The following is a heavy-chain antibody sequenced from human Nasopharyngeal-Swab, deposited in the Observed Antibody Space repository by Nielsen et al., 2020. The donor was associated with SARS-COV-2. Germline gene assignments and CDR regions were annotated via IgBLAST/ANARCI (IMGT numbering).Heavy chain of an antibody. J-gene: IGHJ4*02. Sequence: SETLSLTCTVSGGSISSYYWSWIRQPPGKGLEWIGYIYYSGSTYYNPSLKSRVTISVDTSKNQFSLKLSSVTAADTAVYYCARQSGYDFWSGYSTVYYFDYWGQGTLVTVSS. V-gene: IGHV4-59*04. CDR1: GGSISSYY. CDR2: IYYSGST. D-gene: IGHD3-3*01. CDR3: ARQSGYDFWSGYSTVYYFDY.